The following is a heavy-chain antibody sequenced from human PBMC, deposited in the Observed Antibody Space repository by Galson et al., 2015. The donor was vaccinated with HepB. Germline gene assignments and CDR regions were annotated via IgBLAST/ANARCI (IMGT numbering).Heavy chain of an antibody. D-gene: IGHD6-13*01. CDR2: TYHSGST. CDR3: ARWSAAGLN. V-gene: IGHV4-59*12. Sequence: ETLSLTCTVSGGSISSNYWTWVRQPPGKGLEWIGYTYHSGSTKNNPSLRSRVTTSIDTTKNQFSLKLSSVTTADTAVYYCARWSAAGLNWGQGTLVTVSS. CDR1: GGSISSNY. J-gene: IGHJ4*02.